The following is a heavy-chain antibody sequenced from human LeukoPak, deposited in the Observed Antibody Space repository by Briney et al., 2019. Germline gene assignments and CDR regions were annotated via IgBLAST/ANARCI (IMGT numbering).Heavy chain of an antibody. CDR3: AKDQDTSMVIVTYFDY. CDR2: ISGSGGST. Sequence: GGSLRLSCAASGITFSSYAMSWVRLAPGKGMEWVSAISGSGGSTYYADSVKSRFTISRDKSKNTLYLQMNSLRAEDTAVYYCAKDQDTSMVIVTYFDYWGQGTLVTVSS. J-gene: IGHJ4*02. V-gene: IGHV3-23*01. D-gene: IGHD5-18*01. CDR1: GITFSSYA.